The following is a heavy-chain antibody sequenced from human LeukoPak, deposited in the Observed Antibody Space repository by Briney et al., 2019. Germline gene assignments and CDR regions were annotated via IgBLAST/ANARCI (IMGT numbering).Heavy chain of an antibody. Sequence: GGSLRLSCAASGFTFSSYAMSWVRQAPGKGLEWVSAISGSGGHTYYADSVKGRFTISRDNSKNTVYLQMNSLRAEDTAAYYCAKDLRGSQYLEGGFDYWGQGSLVTVSS. J-gene: IGHJ4*02. CDR2: ISGSGGHT. V-gene: IGHV3-23*01. CDR1: GFTFSSYA. CDR3: AKDLRGSQYLEGGFDY. D-gene: IGHD1-26*01.